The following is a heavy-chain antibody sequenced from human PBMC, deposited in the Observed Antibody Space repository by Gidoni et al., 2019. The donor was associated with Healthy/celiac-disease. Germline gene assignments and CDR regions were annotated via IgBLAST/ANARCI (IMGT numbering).Heavy chain of an antibody. Sequence: QVQLVESGGGVVQPGRSLRLSCAASGFTFRSYGMHWVRQAPGKGLEWVAVISYDGSNKYYADSVKGRFTISRDNSKNTLYLQMNSLRAEDTAVYYCANMRYYYGSGSYWAYGMDVWGQGTTVTVSS. CDR2: ISYDGSNK. V-gene: IGHV3-30*18. CDR3: ANMRYYYGSGSYWAYGMDV. CDR1: GFTFRSYG. D-gene: IGHD3-10*01. J-gene: IGHJ6*02.